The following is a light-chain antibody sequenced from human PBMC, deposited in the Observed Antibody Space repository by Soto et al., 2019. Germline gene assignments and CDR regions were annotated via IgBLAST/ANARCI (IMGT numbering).Light chain of an antibody. CDR2: GAS. V-gene: IGKV3-20*01. CDR3: QQYGSSCT. Sequence: EIGWTQSPGTLSLSPGERATLSCRASQSVSNNYLAWYQQKPGQAPRLLIYGASNRATGIPDRFSGSGSGTDFTLTISRLEPEDFAVYDCQQYGSSCTFGQGTKVEIK. J-gene: IGKJ1*01. CDR1: QSVSNNY.